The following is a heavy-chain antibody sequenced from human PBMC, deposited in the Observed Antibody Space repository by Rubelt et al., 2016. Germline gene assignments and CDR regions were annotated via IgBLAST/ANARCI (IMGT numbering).Heavy chain of an antibody. Sequence: QVQLQQWGAGLLKPSETLSLTCAVYGGSFSGYYWSWIRQPPGKGLEWIGEINHSGSTNSNPSLKSRVTMSVDTSKNQCSLELSSVTAADTAVYYCARVSIGAAGPNFDYWGQGTLVTVSS. CDR3: ARVSIGAAGPNFDY. D-gene: IGHD6-13*01. CDR2: INHSGST. J-gene: IGHJ4*02. V-gene: IGHV4-34*01. CDR1: GGSFSGYY.